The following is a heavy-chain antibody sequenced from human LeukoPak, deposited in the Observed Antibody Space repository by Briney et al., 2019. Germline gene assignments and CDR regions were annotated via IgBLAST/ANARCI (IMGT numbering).Heavy chain of an antibody. CDR3: AGGLHYYDSSGYYSWYYYYYMDV. D-gene: IGHD3-22*01. CDR2: INHSGNT. J-gene: IGHJ6*03. CDR1: GGSFSGYY. Sequence: SETLSLTCAVYGGSFSGYYWSWIRQPPGKGLEWIGEINHSGNTNYNPSLKSRVTISLDTSKNQFSLKLSSVTAADTAVYYCAGGLHYYDSSGYYSWYYYYYMDVWGKGTTVTVSS. V-gene: IGHV4-34*01.